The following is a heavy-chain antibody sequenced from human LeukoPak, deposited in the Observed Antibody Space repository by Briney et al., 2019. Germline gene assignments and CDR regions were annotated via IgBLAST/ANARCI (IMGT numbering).Heavy chain of an antibody. CDR3: ATVGATPDAFDI. D-gene: IGHD1-26*01. Sequence: ASVKVSCKASGGTFSSYAISWVRQAPGQGLEWMGGIIPIFGTANYAQKFQGRVTITADKSTSTAYVELSSLRSEDTAVYYCATVGATPDAFDIWGQGTMVTVSS. V-gene: IGHV1-69*06. CDR1: GGTFSSYA. J-gene: IGHJ3*02. CDR2: IIPIFGTA.